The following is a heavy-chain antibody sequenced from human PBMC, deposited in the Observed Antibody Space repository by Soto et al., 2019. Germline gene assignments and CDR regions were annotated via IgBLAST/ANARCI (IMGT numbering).Heavy chain of an antibody. CDR2: VHYSWGS. CDR1: GGSISSYH. Sequence: QVLLQESGPGLVKPSETLSLSCTVSGGSISSYHWSWIRQTPGKGLEWIGYVHYSWGSNYNPSLKSRVAISLDTATSEFSLTLPSVTATDTAVYYCARQGFGALHGVVDVWGQGTTVTVSS. V-gene: IGHV4-59*08. D-gene: IGHD3-10*01. CDR3: ARQGFGALHGVVDV. J-gene: IGHJ6*02.